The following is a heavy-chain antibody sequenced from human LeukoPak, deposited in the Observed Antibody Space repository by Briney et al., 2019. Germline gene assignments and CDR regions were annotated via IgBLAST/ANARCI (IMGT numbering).Heavy chain of an antibody. CDR1: GYTFTSYD. CDR2: MNPNSGNT. CDR3: ARVGNWNYDPSDYYYYMDV. V-gene: IGHV1-8*03. Sequence: ASVKVSCKASGYTFTSYDINWVRQATGQGLEWMGWMNPNSGNTGYAQKFQGRVTITRNTSINTPYMELSSLRSEDTAEYYCARVGNWNYDPSDYYYYMDVWGKGTTVTVSS. J-gene: IGHJ6*03. D-gene: IGHD1-7*01.